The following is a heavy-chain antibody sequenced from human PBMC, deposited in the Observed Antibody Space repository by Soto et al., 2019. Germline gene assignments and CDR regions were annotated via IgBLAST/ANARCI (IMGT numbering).Heavy chain of an antibody. D-gene: IGHD6-13*01. CDR3: ARGYSSSWYCLAYSYYYGMGV. Sequence: QVQLVQSGAEVKKPGASVKVSCKASGYTFTSYDINWVRQATGQGLEWMGWMNPNSGNTGYAQKFQGRVTMTRNTSKSTAYRELSSLRSEDPAVYYCARGYSSSWYCLAYSYYYGMGVWGQGTTVTVSS. CDR2: MNPNSGNT. CDR1: GYTFTSYD. J-gene: IGHJ6*02. V-gene: IGHV1-8*01.